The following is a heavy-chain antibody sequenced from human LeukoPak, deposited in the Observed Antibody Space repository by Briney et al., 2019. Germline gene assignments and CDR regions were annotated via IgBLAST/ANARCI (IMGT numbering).Heavy chain of an antibody. CDR2: IYSGGST. J-gene: IGHJ3*02. CDR1: GGSISSHY. Sequence: SETLSLTCTVSGGSISSHYWSWIRQPAGKGLEWIGRIYSGGSTNYNPSLKSRVTMSVDTSKNQFSLKLTSVTAADTAVYYCARDYSASGSYYKDAFDIWGQGTMVTVSS. D-gene: IGHD3-10*01. V-gene: IGHV4-4*07. CDR3: ARDYSASGSYYKDAFDI.